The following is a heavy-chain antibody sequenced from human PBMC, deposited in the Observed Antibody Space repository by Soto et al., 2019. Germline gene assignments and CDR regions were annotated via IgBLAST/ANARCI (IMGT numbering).Heavy chain of an antibody. J-gene: IGHJ6*02. CDR1: GFTFSSYA. V-gene: IGHV3-30-3*01. Sequence: PGGSLRLSCAASGFTFSSYAMHWVRQAPGKGLEWVAVISYDGSNKYYADSVKGRFTISRGNSKNTLYLQMNSLRAEDTAVYYCARDTRGIYDFWSGYFLMDYYGMDVWGQGTTVTVSS. CDR2: ISYDGSNK. CDR3: ARDTRGIYDFWSGYFLMDYYGMDV. D-gene: IGHD3-3*01.